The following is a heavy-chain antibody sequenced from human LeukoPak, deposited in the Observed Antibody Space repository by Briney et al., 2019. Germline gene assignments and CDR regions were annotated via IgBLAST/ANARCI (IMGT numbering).Heavy chain of an antibody. CDR3: ARAPGEGWFDP. V-gene: IGHV3-7*01. J-gene: IGHJ5*02. D-gene: IGHD4-17*01. CDR1: GFTFSSYW. CDR2: IKQDGSEK. Sequence: PGGSLRLSCAASGFTFSSYWMSWDRQAPGKGLEWVASIKQDGSEKYYVDSVKGRFTISRDNAKNSLYLQMNSLRAEDTALYYCARAPGEGWFDPWGQGTLVTVSS.